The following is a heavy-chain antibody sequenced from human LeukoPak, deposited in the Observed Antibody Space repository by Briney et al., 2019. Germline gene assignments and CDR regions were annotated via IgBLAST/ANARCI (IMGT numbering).Heavy chain of an antibody. Sequence: GGSLRLSCAASGFAFSSYAMHWVRQAPGKGLEWVAVIWYDGSNKYYADSVKGRFTISRDNSKNTLYLQMNSLRAEDTAIYFCARVGVDYAFDYWGQGTQVTVSS. J-gene: IGHJ4*02. CDR2: IWYDGSNK. D-gene: IGHD4-17*01. CDR3: ARVGVDYAFDY. CDR1: GFAFSSYA. V-gene: IGHV3-33*08.